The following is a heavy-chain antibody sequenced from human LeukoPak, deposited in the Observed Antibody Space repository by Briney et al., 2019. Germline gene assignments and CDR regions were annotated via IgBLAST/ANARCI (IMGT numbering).Heavy chain of an antibody. CDR2: IKQDGGDK. CDR1: GYTFRDYW. CDR3: MRALYTYGTLYF. Sequence: GGSLRLSCAASGYTFRDYWKTGVRQAPGKGGEWVADIKQDGGDKKYVDSVKGRFTISRDNAKNSLYLQMDSLRAEDTAVYYCMRALYTYGTLYFWGQGTLVTVSS. V-gene: IGHV3-7*01. D-gene: IGHD5-18*01. J-gene: IGHJ4*02.